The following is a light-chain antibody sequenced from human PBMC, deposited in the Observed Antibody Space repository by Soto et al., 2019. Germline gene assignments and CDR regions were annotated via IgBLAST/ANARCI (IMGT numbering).Light chain of an antibody. CDR3: QQYGSSP. J-gene: IGKJ5*01. Sequence: EMVLTQSPGTLSLSPGERATLSCRASQSVSSCYLAWYQQKPGQAPRLLIYGASSRATGIPDRFSGSGSGTDFTLTISRLEPEDFAVYYCQQYGSSPFGQGTRLEI. V-gene: IGKV3-20*01. CDR2: GAS. CDR1: QSVSSCY.